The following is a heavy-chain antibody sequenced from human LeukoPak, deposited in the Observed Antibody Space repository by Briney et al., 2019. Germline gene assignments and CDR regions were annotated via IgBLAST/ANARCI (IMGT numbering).Heavy chain of an antibody. D-gene: IGHD4-17*01. CDR3: ARDYGRNIPFDY. CDR2: IYYSGGT. Sequence: PSETLSLTCTVSGGSISSSSYYWGWIRHPPGKGLEWFGSIYYSGGTYYNPSLKSRVTISVDTSKNQFSLKLSSVTAADTAVYYCARDYGRNIPFDYWGQGTLVTVSS. V-gene: IGHV4-39*02. J-gene: IGHJ4*02. CDR1: GGSISSSSYY.